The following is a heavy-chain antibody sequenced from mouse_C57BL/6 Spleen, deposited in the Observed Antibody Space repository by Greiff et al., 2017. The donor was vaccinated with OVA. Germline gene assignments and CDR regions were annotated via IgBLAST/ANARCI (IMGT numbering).Heavy chain of an antibody. D-gene: IGHD1-1*01. CDR3: SRKAVVATPGYFDV. J-gene: IGHJ1*03. V-gene: IGHV5-17*01. Sequence: EVKLVESGGGLVKPGGSLKLSCAASGFTFSDYGMHWVRQAPEKGLEWVAYISSGSSTIYYADKVKGRFTISRDNAKNTLFLQMTSLRSEDTAMDYCSRKAVVATPGYFDVWGTGTTVTVSS. CDR1: GFTFSDYG. CDR2: ISSGSSTI.